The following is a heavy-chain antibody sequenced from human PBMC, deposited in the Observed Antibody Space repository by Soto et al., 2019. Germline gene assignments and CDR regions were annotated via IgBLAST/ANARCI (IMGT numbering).Heavy chain of an antibody. CDR2: INHSGST. V-gene: IGHV4-34*01. J-gene: IGHJ3*02. CDR3: ATGIRGVMVNGAFDI. CDR1: SGSFSGYY. Sequence: SETLSLTCAVYSGSFSGYYWIWIRQPPGKGLEWIGEINHSGSTNYNPSLKSRVTISVDTSKNQFSLKLSSVTAADTAVYYCATGIRGVMVNGAFDIWGQGTMVTVSS. D-gene: IGHD3-10*01.